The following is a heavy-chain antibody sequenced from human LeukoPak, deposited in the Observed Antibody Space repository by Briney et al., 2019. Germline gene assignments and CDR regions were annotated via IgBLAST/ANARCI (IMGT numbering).Heavy chain of an antibody. V-gene: IGHV3-30*04. J-gene: IGHJ4*02. CDR3: AKSRSPGFDY. D-gene: IGHD1-14*01. CDR1: GFTFSSYA. CDR2: ISYDGSNK. Sequence: GGSLRLSCAASGFTFSSYAMHWVRQAPGKGLEWVALISYDGSNKYYADSVKGRFTISRDNAKNTLYLQMNSLRAEDTAVYYCAKSRSPGFDYWGQGTLVTVSS.